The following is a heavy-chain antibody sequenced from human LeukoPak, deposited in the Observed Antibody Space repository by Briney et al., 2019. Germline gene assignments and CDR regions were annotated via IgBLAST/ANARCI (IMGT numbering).Heavy chain of an antibody. D-gene: IGHD5-24*01. CDR2: ISAYNGNT. V-gene: IGHV1-18*01. CDR3: ATMGRDGYDFDY. CDR1: GYSFISYG. J-gene: IGHJ4*02. Sequence: ASVKVSCKASGYSFISYGISWVRQAPGQGLEWMGWISAYNGNTNYAQKLQGRVTMTRDTSTSTVYMELSSLRSEDTAVYYCATMGRDGYDFDYWGQGTLVTVSS.